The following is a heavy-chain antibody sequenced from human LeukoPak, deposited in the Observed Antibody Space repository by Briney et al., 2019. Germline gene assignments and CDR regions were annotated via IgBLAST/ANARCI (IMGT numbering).Heavy chain of an antibody. V-gene: IGHV1-2*02. Sequence: ASVKVSCKASGGTFSNYAVSWVRQAPGQGLEWMGWINPNSGGTNYAQKFQGRVTMTRDTSISTAYMELSRLRSDDTAVYYCARGRYFDWLLSRSPDYWGQGTLVTVSS. CDR1: GGTFSNYA. CDR2: INPNSGGT. CDR3: ARGRYFDWLLSRSPDY. J-gene: IGHJ4*02. D-gene: IGHD3-9*01.